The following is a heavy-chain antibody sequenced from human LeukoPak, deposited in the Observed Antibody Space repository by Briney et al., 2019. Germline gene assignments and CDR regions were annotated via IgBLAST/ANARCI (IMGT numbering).Heavy chain of an antibody. D-gene: IGHD5-12*01. V-gene: IGHV1-2*02. CDR2: IHPTSGDT. CDR1: GYTLTNFY. J-gene: IGHJ4*02. Sequence: ASVKVSCKASGYTLTNFYIHWVRQAPGQGLEWMGWIHPTSGDTKYAQKFQGRVTMTSDPSTTTAYMELSRLRPDDTAVYYCAREVAYFADWGQGTLVTVSS. CDR3: AREVAYFAD.